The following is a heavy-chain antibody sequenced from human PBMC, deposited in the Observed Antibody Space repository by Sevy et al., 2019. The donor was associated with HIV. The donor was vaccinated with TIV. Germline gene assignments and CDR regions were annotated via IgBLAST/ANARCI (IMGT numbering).Heavy chain of an antibody. D-gene: IGHD3-22*01. CDR3: ARDRAPDYYYDSSGYYYP. V-gene: IGHV1-2*02. CDR1: GYTFTGYY. CDR2: INPNSGGT. Sequence: ASVKVSCKASGYTFTGYYMHWVRQAPGQGLEWMGWINPNSGGTIYAQKFQGRVTMTRDTSISTAYMELSRLRSDDTAVYYCARDRAPDYYYDSSGYYYPWGQGTLVTVSS. J-gene: IGHJ5*02.